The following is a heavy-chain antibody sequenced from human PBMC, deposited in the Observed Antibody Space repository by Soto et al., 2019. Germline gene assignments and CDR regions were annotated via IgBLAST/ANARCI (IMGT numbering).Heavy chain of an antibody. D-gene: IGHD5-18*01. Sequence: LSLTCTVSGGSISSGGYYWSWIRQHPGKGLEWIGYIYYSGSTYYNPSLKSRVTISVDTSKNQFSLKLSSVTAADTAVYYCARDWRGYSYGYYYYYGMDVWGQGTTVTVSS. J-gene: IGHJ6*02. V-gene: IGHV4-31*03. CDR3: ARDWRGYSYGYYYYYGMDV. CDR2: IYYSGST. CDR1: GGSISSGGYY.